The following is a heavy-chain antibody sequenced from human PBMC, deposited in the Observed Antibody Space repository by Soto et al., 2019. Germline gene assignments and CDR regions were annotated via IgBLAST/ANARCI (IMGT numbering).Heavy chain of an antibody. D-gene: IGHD3-22*01. CDR2: IYPGDSRT. J-gene: IGHJ3*02. Sequence: GESLKISCKGFGYSFTTYWIAWVRQMPGKGLEWMGIIYPGDSRTRYSPSFQGQVTISADKSISTAYLQWSSLKASDTAMYYCARLLYYDSSGYYGTDAFDIWGQGTMVTVSS. V-gene: IGHV5-51*01. CDR3: ARLLYYDSSGYYGTDAFDI. CDR1: GYSFTTYW.